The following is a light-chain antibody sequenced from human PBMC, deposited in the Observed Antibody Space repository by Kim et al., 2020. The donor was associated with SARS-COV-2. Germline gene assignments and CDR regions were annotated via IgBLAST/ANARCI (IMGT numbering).Light chain of an antibody. CDR3: QSADGSGTYV. CDR2: KDR. CDR1: ALPKNQ. V-gene: IGLV3-25*03. Sequence: VSHEHAARITCSGDALPKNQTYWYQQMSGMAPLLLIYKDRERPSGIPGRFSRSSSGTTVTLTISGVQAEDDADYYCQSADGSGTYVFGTGTKVTVL. J-gene: IGLJ1*01.